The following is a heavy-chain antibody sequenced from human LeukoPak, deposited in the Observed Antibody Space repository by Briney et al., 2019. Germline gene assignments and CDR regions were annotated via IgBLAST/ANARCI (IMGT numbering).Heavy chain of an antibody. D-gene: IGHD2-21*02. CDR1: GFTFSSYA. Sequence: PGGSLRLSCAASGFTFSSYAMHWVRQAPGKGLEYVSAISSNGGSTYYANSVKGRLTISRDNSKNTLYLQMGSLRAEDMAVYYCARVAYCGGDCYSDYWGQGTLVTVSS. CDR3: ARVAYCGGDCYSDY. J-gene: IGHJ4*02. CDR2: ISSNGGST. V-gene: IGHV3-64*01.